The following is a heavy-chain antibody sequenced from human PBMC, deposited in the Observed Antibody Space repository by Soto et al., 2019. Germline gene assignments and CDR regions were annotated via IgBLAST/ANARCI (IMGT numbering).Heavy chain of an antibody. CDR1: GGTFSSYA. D-gene: IGHD6-19*01. V-gene: IGHV1-69*13. J-gene: IGHJ6*02. CDR2: IIPIFGTA. Sequence: SVKVSCKASGGTFSSYAISWVRQAPGQGLEWMGGIIPIFGTANYAQKFQGRVTITADESTSTAYMELSSLRSEDTAVYYCARGVAAGGGYYYYGMDVWGQGTTVTVSS. CDR3: ARGVAAGGGYYYYGMDV.